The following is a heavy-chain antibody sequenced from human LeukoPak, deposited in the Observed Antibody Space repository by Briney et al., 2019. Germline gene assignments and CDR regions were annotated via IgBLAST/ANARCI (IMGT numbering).Heavy chain of an antibody. D-gene: IGHD3-10*01. CDR2: INCNGGST. Sequence: GGSLRLSCAASGFSFDGYGMSWVRQAPGKGLEWMGGINCNGGSTGYADYVKGRVTMSRDTSTNSLYLQMNSLRAEDTALYYCARGGVINYFDYWGQGTLVTVSS. CDR1: GFSFDGYG. CDR3: ARGGVINYFDY. V-gene: IGHV3-20*04. J-gene: IGHJ4*02.